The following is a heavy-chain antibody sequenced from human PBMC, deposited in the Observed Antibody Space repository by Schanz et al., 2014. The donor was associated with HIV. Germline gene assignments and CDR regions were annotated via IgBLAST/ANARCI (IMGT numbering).Heavy chain of an antibody. V-gene: IGHV3-74*01. CDR2: INSDGSST. D-gene: IGHD2-2*01. CDR1: GFTFDSYG. Sequence: EVQLLESGGGLVQPGRSLRLSCAASGFTFDSYGMHWVRQAPGKGLVWVSRINSDGSSTNYADSVKGRFTISRDNSKNTLYLQMNSLGVEDTAVYFCARDGARTSHWGFWGQGTLVTVSS. CDR3: ARDGARTSHWGF. J-gene: IGHJ4*02.